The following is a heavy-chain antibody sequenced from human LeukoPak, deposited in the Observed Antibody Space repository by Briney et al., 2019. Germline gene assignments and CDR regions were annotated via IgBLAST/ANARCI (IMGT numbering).Heavy chain of an antibody. CDR1: GFTFSSYW. Sequence: GGSLRLSCAASGFTFSSYWMHRVRQAPGKGLVWVSRINSDGSSTSYADSVKGRFTISRDNAKNTLYLQMNSLRAEDTAVYYCARDRIQQGYVDYWGQGTLVTVSS. CDR3: ARDRIQQGYVDY. CDR2: INSDGSST. V-gene: IGHV3-74*01. J-gene: IGHJ4*02. D-gene: IGHD2-15*01.